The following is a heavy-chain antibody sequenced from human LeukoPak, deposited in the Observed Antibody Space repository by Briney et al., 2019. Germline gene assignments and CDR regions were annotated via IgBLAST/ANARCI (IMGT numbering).Heavy chain of an antibody. D-gene: IGHD5-12*01. J-gene: IGHJ4*02. V-gene: IGHV4-59*01. Sequence: SETLSLTCTVSGGSISSYYWSWIRQPPGKGLEWFGYIYYSGSTNYNPSLKSRVTISVDTSKNQFSLKLSSVTAADTAVYYCARDPGYSGYESWGQGTLVTVSS. CDR2: IYYSGST. CDR1: GGSISSYY. CDR3: ARDPGYSGYES.